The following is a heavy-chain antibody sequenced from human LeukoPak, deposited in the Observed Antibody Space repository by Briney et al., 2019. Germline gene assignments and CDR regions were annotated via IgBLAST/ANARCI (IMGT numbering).Heavy chain of an antibody. J-gene: IGHJ3*01. V-gene: IGHV3-23*01. D-gene: IGHD2-2*01. CDR1: GFTFNNNA. Sequence: GGSLRLSCATSGFTFNNNAMSWVRQAPGKRLEWVSAINGGGDATEYADSVEGRFTISRDNSKNTLYLQMNSLRPEDTAVYYCARCTASCYANAFDVWGQGTLLTVSS. CDR3: ARCTASCYANAFDV. CDR2: INGGGDAT.